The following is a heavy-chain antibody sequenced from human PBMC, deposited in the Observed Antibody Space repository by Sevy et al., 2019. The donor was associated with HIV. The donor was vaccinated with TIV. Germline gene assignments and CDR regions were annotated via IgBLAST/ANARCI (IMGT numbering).Heavy chain of an antibody. Sequence: GGSLRLSCAASGFTVGTYWMSWVRQAPGKGLQWVASIKQDESEKNYVDSVKGRFTISRDNAKNSLALQMNSLRAEDTAVYYCARDLIVPTGMFYYGMDVWGLGTTVTVSS. CDR3: ARDLIVPTGMFYYGMDV. J-gene: IGHJ6*02. CDR2: IKQDESEK. D-gene: IGHD2-2*01. CDR1: GFTVGTYW. V-gene: IGHV3-7*01.